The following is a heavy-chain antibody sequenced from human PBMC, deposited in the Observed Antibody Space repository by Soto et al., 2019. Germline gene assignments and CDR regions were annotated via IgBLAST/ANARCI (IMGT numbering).Heavy chain of an antibody. CDR3: ARAPRSDYYHDH. CDR2: IYYTGNT. V-gene: IGHV4-31*03. Sequence: SESLSLTCTVSGGSVSSGSYYWSWIRQHPGRCLEWIGYIYYTGNTYYNPSLKSRLAISVDTSKNQFSLKLTSVTAAETAVYYCARAPRSDYYHDHWGQGTLVTVSS. D-gene: IGHD3-3*01. CDR1: GGSVSSGSYY. J-gene: IGHJ4*02.